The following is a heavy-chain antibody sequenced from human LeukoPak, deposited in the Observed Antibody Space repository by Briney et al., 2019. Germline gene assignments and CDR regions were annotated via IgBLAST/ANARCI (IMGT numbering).Heavy chain of an antibody. V-gene: IGHV3-53*01. CDR2: IYSGGST. Sequence: GGSLRLSCAASGFTVSSNYMSWVRQAPGKGLEWVSVIYSGGSTYYADSVKGRFTISRDNSKNTLFLQMNSLRAEDTAVYYCAKEGYYDSSGRDYWGQGALVTVSS. J-gene: IGHJ4*02. CDR3: AKEGYYDSSGRDY. D-gene: IGHD3-22*01. CDR1: GFTVSSNY.